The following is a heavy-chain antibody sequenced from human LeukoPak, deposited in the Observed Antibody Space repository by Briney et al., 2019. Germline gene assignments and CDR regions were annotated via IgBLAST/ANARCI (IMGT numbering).Heavy chain of an antibody. V-gene: IGHV3-7*01. CDR2: IKQDGSEK. CDR1: GFTFSSYW. CDR3: ARDSSSSNYYYYMDV. J-gene: IGHJ6*03. Sequence: PGGSLRLSCAASGFTFSSYWMSWVRQAPGKGLEWVANIKQDGSEKYYVDSVKGRFTISRDNAKNSLYLQMNSLRAEDTAVYYCARDSSSSNYYYYMDVWGKGTTVTVSS. D-gene: IGHD6-13*01.